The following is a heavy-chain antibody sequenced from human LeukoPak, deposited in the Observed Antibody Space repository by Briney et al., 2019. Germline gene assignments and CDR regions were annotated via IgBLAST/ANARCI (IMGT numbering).Heavy chain of an antibody. CDR1: GFTFSSFA. Sequence: GGSLRLSCAASGFTFSSFAMSWVRQAPGKGLEWVSSISGSGGTTYYPDSVKGRFTISRDNSKGTLYLQMNSLRAEDTAVYYCAKAAPGYSGYDLKAYYYYYMDVWGKGTTVTVSS. CDR3: AKAAPGYSGYDLKAYYYYYMDV. V-gene: IGHV3-23*01. D-gene: IGHD5-12*01. CDR2: ISGSGGTT. J-gene: IGHJ6*03.